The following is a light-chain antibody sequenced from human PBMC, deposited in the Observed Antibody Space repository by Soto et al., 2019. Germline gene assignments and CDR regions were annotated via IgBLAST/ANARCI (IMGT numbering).Light chain of an antibody. CDR2: DAT. J-gene: IGKJ1*01. CDR1: QSISSW. CDR3: LQHNSYPRT. V-gene: IGKV1-5*01. Sequence: DIQMTQSPSTLSASVGDRVTITCRASQSISSWSACYQQKPGKAPLLLIYDATIVESGLPSWFSGSASGTEFPLTISSLQAEDLATYCRLQHNSYPRTFGQGTKVDIK.